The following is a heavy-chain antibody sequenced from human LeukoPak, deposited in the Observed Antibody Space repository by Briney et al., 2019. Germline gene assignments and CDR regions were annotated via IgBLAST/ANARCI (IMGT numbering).Heavy chain of an antibody. J-gene: IGHJ4*02. CDR1: GGSISSTSYY. Sequence: PSETLSLTCTVSGGSISSTSYYWGWIRQPPGKGLEWIGTIYYTGSTYYSPSLKSRVTISVDTSKNQFSLKLNSVTATDTAVYYCAREVAGTPWIDYWGQGTLVTVSS. V-gene: IGHV4-39*02. D-gene: IGHD6-19*01. CDR3: AREVAGTPWIDY. CDR2: IYYTGST.